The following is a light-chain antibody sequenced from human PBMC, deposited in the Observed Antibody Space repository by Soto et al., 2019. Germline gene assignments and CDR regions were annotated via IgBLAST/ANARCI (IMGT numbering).Light chain of an antibody. V-gene: IGKV3-15*01. CDR3: KQYNTWWA. Sequence: EIVMTQSPATLSVSPGERATLSCRASENVRSNLAWYQQRPGQAPRLLIYAASTRATGVPVRFSGSGSGTEFTLTISGLQSEDFAIYYCKQYNTWWAFGGGTKVEIK. J-gene: IGKJ4*01. CDR1: ENVRSN. CDR2: AAS.